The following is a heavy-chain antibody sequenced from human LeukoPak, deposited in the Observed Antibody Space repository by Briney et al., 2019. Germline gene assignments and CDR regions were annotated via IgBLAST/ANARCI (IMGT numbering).Heavy chain of an antibody. J-gene: IGHJ3*02. CDR3: AKASYDSSGDAFDI. D-gene: IGHD3-22*01. CDR2: IWYDGSNK. CDR1: GYTFSSYW. V-gene: IGHV3-33*06. Sequence: GRSLRLSCAASGYTFSSYWMDWVRQAPGKGLEWVAVIWYDGSNKYYADSVKGRFTISRDNSKNTLYLQMNSLRAEDTAVYYCAKASYDSSGDAFDIWGQGTMVTVSS.